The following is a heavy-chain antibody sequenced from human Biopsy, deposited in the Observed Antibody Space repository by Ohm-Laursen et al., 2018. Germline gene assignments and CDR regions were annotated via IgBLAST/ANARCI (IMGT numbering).Heavy chain of an antibody. CDR1: GFSLSARGMC. J-gene: IGHJ6*02. V-gene: IGHV2-70*11. CDR3: SRTPILNVSAGLVYRHRRHLQGMDV. CDR2: VDWGDYK. Sequence: TQTLTLTCSFSGFSLSARGMCVSWIRQASGKALEWLARVDWGDYKDYRAFLQTKLSISKDTFNDQVVLTVNNVDPADTATYYCSRTPILNVSAGLVYRHRRHLQGMDVWGQGIAVTVS. D-gene: IGHD6-13*01.